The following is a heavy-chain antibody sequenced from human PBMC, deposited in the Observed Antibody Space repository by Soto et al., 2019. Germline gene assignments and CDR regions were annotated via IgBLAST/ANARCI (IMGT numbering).Heavy chain of an antibody. CDR3: ARGYYSGGNCYLGMGV. CDR1: GGTFSTHA. J-gene: IGHJ6*02. CDR2: IIPALGTT. D-gene: IGHD2-15*01. Sequence: SVKVSCKASGGTFSTHAIIWVRQAPGQGLAWMGGIIPALGTTYFAQEFQGRVTLSADDLATTGYMEVSSLTSEDTAVYYCARGYYSGGNCYLGMGVWGQGTTVTVS. V-gene: IGHV1-69*13.